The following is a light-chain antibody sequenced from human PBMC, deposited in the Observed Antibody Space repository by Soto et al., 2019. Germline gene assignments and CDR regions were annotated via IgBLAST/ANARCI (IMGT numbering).Light chain of an antibody. V-gene: IGKV1-39*01. J-gene: IGKJ2*01. CDR2: AAS. CDR1: QSISSY. CDR3: QQSYSTPYT. Sequence: DIQMTQSPSSLSASVGDRVTITCRASQSISSYLSWYQQKAGKAPKLLIYAASSLQSGVPSRFGGSGSGTDFTLTISSLRPEDFATYYCQQSYSTPYTFGQGTKLEIK.